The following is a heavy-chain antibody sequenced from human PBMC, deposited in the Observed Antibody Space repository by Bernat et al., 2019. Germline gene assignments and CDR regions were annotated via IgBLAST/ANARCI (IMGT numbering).Heavy chain of an antibody. V-gene: IGHV4-39*01. CDR1: GGSISSSSYY. CDR2: IYYSGST. CDR3: ARHGSRTVWGWYFDY. D-gene: IGHD2-21*01. J-gene: IGHJ4*02. Sequence: QLQLQESGPGLVKPSETLSLTCTVSGGSISSSSYYWGWIRQPPGKGLEWIGSIYYSGSTYYNPSLKSRVTISVDTSKNQFSLKLSSVAAADTAVYYCARHGSRTVWGWYFDYWGQGTLVTVSS.